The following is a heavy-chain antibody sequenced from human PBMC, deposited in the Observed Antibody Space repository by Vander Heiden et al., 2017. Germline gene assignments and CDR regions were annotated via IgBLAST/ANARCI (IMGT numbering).Heavy chain of an antibody. CDR1: GFTFSSYG. CDR3: AKDSNDGRAAAGTFWHY. J-gene: IGHJ4*02. D-gene: IGHD6-13*01. CDR2: ISYDGSNK. V-gene: IGHV3-30*18. Sequence: QVQLVESGGGVVQPGRSLRLSCAASGFTFSSYGMHWVRQAPGKGLEWVAVISYDGSNKYYADSVKGRFTISRDNSKNTLYLQMNSLRAEDTAVYYCAKDSNDGRAAAGTFWHYWGQGTLVTVSS.